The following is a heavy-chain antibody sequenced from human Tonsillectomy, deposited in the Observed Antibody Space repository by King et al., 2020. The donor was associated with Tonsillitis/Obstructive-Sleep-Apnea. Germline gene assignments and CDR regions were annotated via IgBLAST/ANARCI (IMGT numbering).Heavy chain of an antibody. D-gene: IGHD2-2*01. CDR1: GYTFTGYY. V-gene: IGHV1-2*06. J-gene: IGHJ4*02. CDR2: INPNRGGT. Sequence: VQLVESGAEVKKPGASVKVSCKASGYTFTGYYMHWVRQAPGQGLEWMGRINPNRGGTNYAQKFQARVTMTRDTSISTAYMELSRLRSDDTAVYYCARARRGYCSSTSCYVVHYWGQGTMVTVSS. CDR3: ARARRGYCSSTSCYVVHY.